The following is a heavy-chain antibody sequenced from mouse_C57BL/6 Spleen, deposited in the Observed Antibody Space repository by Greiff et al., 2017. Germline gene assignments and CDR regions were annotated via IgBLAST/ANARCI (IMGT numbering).Heavy chain of an antibody. CDR2: IYWDDDK. Sequence: QVTLKESGPGILQSSQTLSLTCSFSGFSLSTSGMGVSWIRQPSGKGLEWLAHIYWDDDKRYNPSLKSRLTISKDTSRNQVFLKITSVDTADTATYYCARVYYDYWFAYWGQGTLVTVSA. CDR3: ARVYYDYWFAY. J-gene: IGHJ3*01. CDR1: GFSLSTSGMG. V-gene: IGHV8-12*01. D-gene: IGHD2-4*01.